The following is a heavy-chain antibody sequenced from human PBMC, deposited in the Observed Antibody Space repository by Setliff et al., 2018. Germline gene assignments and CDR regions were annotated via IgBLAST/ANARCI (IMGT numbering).Heavy chain of an antibody. Sequence: LSLTCTVSGGSISSGVYYWGWIRQPPGKGLEWIGRIYHGGDTYYNASLKSRLTISVDTSKNQFSLKLRSVTAADTAVYYCARTGTYRYFDYWGQGALVTVSS. CDR1: GGSISSGVYY. D-gene: IGHD1-1*01. CDR3: ARTGTYRYFDY. CDR2: IYHGGDT. V-gene: IGHV4-39*01. J-gene: IGHJ4*02.